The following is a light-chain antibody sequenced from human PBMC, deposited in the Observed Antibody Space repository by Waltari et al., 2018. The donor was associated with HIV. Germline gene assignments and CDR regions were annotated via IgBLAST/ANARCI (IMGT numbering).Light chain of an antibody. Sequence: YELTQPPSMSVSPGQTARIACSGDTLPNHFVYWYPQKPGQAPVMVLYKDRERPSGSPERFSGSGSGTTVTLTISGGQAEDEADYYCQSADSTSSWGVFGGGTKLTVL. V-gene: IGLV3-25*03. CDR3: QSADSTSSWGV. CDR2: KDR. J-gene: IGLJ2*01. CDR1: TLPNHF.